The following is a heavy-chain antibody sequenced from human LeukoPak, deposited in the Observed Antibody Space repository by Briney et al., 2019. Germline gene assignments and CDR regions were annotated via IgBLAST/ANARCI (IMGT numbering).Heavy chain of an antibody. Sequence: SETLSLTCTVSGGSISSGDYYWSWIRQPPGKGLEWIGYIYYSGSTYYNPSLKSRVAISVDTSKNQFSLKLSSVTAADTAVYYCARAYSSSSVVGYWGQGTLVTVSS. CDR3: ARAYSSSSVVGY. V-gene: IGHV4-30-4*01. CDR2: IYYSGST. J-gene: IGHJ4*02. CDR1: GGSISSGDYY. D-gene: IGHD6-6*01.